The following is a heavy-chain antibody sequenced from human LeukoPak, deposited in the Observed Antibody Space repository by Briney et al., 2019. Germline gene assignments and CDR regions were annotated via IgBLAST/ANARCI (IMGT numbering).Heavy chain of an antibody. D-gene: IGHD6-13*01. Sequence: GASVKVSCKASGYTFTGYFMHWVRQAPGQGLEWMGRINPNSGGTKYAQKFQGRVTMTRDTSISTAYMELSRLRSDATAVYYCAREGQQLVGDYWGREPWSPSPQ. V-gene: IGHV1-2*06. CDR3: AREGQQLVGDY. CDR2: INPNSGGT. CDR1: GYTFTGYF. J-gene: IGHJ4*02.